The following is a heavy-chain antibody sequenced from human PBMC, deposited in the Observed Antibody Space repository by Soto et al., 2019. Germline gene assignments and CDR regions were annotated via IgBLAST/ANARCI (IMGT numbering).Heavy chain of an antibody. D-gene: IGHD5-18*01. J-gene: IGHJ4*02. CDR1: GLTLSEYY. CDR2: ISLSSSYT. CDR3: ARDGYGFVKVYFLDH. V-gene: IGHV3-11*06. Sequence: QVQLVESGGGLVKPGGSLRLSCAASGLTLSEYYMTWIRQAPGKGLEWVSDISLSSSYTNYADSVKGRFTISRDNAKHSLYLQMKSLRDEDTAVYYCARDGYGFVKVYFLDHWGQGTLVTVSS.